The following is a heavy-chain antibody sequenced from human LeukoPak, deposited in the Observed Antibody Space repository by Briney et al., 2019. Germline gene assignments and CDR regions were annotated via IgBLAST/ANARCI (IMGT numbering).Heavy chain of an antibody. J-gene: IGHJ6*02. D-gene: IGHD6-13*01. CDR1: GGSISSGGYY. CDR3: ARATHSSSWYFPYYYYGMDV. V-gene: IGHV4-31*03. CDR2: IYYSGST. Sequence: SQTLSLTCTVSGGSISSGGYYWSWIRQHPGKGLEWIGYIYYSGSTYYDPSLKSRVTISVDTSKNQFSLKLSSVTAADTAVYYCARATHSSSWYFPYYYYGMDVWGHGTTVTVSS.